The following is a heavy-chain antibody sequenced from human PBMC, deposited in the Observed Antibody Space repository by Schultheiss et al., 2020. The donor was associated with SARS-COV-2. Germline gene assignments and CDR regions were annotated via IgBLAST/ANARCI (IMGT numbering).Heavy chain of an antibody. CDR3: AKDKGAMVSYFDY. J-gene: IGHJ4*02. CDR2: ISYDGSNK. CDR1: GFTFSSYA. D-gene: IGHD5-18*01. Sequence: GGSLRLSCAASGFTFSSYAMHWVRQAPGKGLEWVAVISYDGSNKYYADSVKGRFTISRDNSKNTLYLQMNSLRAEDTAVYYCAKDKGAMVSYFDYWGQGTLVTVSS. V-gene: IGHV3-30-3*01.